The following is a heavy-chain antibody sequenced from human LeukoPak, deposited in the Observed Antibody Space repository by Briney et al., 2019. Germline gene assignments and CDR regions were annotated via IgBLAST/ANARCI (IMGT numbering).Heavy chain of an antibody. J-gene: IGHJ4*02. CDR2: INTDTRGT. V-gene: IGHV3-74*01. CDR1: GFTFTDYW. CDR3: ARKGQFSSGWDPLNY. Sequence: PGGSLRLSCAASGFTFTDYWMHWVRQAPGKGLVWVSIINTDTRGTYYADSVKGRFTISRDNAKKTLYLQMNSLRAEDTAVYYCARKGQFSSGWDPLNYWGQGTLVTVSS. D-gene: IGHD6-19*01.